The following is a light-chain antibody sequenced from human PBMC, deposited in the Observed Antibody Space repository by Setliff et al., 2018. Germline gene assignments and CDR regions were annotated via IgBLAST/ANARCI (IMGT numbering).Light chain of an antibody. V-gene: IGLV1-44*01. CDR2: SQN. J-gene: IGLJ1*01. CDR3: SAWDDSLNACV. Sequence: VLTQPPSASGTPGQLVTISCSGSSTNIGRRTVNWYQQVPGMAPKLLIYSQNQRPSGVPDRFSASKSGTSASLAISGLQSDDEADYYCSAWDDSLNACVFGTGTKVTVL. CDR1: STNIGRRT.